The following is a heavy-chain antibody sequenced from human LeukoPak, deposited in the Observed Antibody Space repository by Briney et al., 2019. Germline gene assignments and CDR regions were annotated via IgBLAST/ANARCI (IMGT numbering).Heavy chain of an antibody. V-gene: IGHV1-3*01. CDR2: INAGNGDT. D-gene: IGHD2-2*01. CDR3: ARGYCSSTSCQYYFDY. J-gene: IGHJ4*02. CDR1: GYTITNYA. Sequence: ASVKVSCKASGYTITNYALHWVRQAPGQRVEWMGWINAGNGDTKYSQKFQGRVTITRDTSANTAYMELSSLRSEDTAVYHCARGYCSSTSCQYYFDYWGQGTLVTVSS.